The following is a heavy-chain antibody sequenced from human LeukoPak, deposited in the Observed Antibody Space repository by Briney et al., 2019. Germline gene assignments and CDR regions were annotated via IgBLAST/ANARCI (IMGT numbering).Heavy chain of an antibody. CDR3: ARGYSSGWYHDF. CDR2: INAGNGST. Sequence: ASVKVSCKASGYTITSSAIHWVRQAPGQRLEWMGYINAGNGSTKYSEKFQSSVTFTRDTSASTACMELSSLRSEDTAVYYCARGYSSGWYHDFWGQGTLVTVSS. J-gene: IGHJ4*02. CDR1: GYTITSSA. D-gene: IGHD6-19*01. V-gene: IGHV1-3*01.